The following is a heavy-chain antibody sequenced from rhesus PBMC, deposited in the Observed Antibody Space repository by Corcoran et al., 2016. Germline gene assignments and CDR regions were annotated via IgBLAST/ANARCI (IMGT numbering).Heavy chain of an antibody. CDR2: ISGNTETN. CDR1: GVSLYGNY. CDR3: ARDAISLDV. Sequence: QVLLQESGPGLVKPSETLSLTCAVSGVSLYGNYWTWIRQSPGKGLEWIGYISGNTETNSYHPARGGRVTISKDTSQNQDSRRLTSVTAADTAIYYCARDAISLDVWGRGILVTVSS. V-gene: IGHV4-147*01. J-gene: IGHJ5-2*02.